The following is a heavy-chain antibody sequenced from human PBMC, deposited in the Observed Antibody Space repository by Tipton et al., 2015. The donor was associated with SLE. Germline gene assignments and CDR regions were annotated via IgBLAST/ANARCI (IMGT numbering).Heavy chain of an antibody. CDR3: ATEGDGSANFYFRGIHD. CDR2: IYYNGNT. Sequence: TLSLTCTVSGDSFAIVGYYWTWIRQRPGKGLEWIGSIYYNGNTNYNPSLTSRVSISVDTSRNRLSLQVRSVTAADTAVYYCATEGDGSANFYFRGIHDWGQGTTVTVSS. V-gene: IGHV4-31*03. D-gene: IGHD2/OR15-2a*01. J-gene: IGHJ6*02. CDR1: GDSFAIVGYY.